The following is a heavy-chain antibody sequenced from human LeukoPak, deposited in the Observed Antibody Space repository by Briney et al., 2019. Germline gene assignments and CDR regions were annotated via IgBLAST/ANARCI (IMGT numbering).Heavy chain of an antibody. CDR2: MNPRGGST. Sequence: GASVKVSCKASGYSFTTYYMHWMRRAPGKGVEWMGTMNPRGGSTNYAQKFQGRVTMISDPSTSTVYMELSSLRFEDTAVYYCARVDDYGGNSVGYWGQGALVTVSS. J-gene: IGHJ4*02. D-gene: IGHD4-23*01. V-gene: IGHV1-46*01. CDR3: ARVDDYGGNSVGY. CDR1: GYSFTTYY.